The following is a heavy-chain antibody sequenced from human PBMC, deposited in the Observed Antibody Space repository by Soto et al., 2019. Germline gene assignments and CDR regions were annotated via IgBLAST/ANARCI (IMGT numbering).Heavy chain of an antibody. J-gene: IGHJ4*02. CDR2: IISGSDTI. D-gene: IGHD3-10*01. Sequence: VQLVESGGGLVQPGGSLRLSCAASGFTFSDYGVNWVRQAPGKGLEWISYIISGSDTIYYADSVKGRFTISRDDANNSLFLQMPSLRHEDTAVYYCSRFSTTGEDDSWGQGTLVTVSS. CDR3: SRFSTTGEDDS. CDR1: GFTFSDYG. V-gene: IGHV3-48*02.